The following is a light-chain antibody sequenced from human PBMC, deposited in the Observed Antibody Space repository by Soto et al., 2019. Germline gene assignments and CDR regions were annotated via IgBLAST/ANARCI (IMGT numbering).Light chain of an antibody. CDR2: GAS. J-gene: IGKJ4*01. V-gene: IGKV3-15*01. CDR1: QSVSSN. Sequence: EIVMTQSPATLSVSPGERATLSCRASQSVSSNLAWYQQKPGQGPRLLIYGASTRATGIPARFSGGGSGTEFTLTISSLQSEGFAVYYCQQYDNWPPLTFGGGTKVEIK. CDR3: QQYDNWPPLT.